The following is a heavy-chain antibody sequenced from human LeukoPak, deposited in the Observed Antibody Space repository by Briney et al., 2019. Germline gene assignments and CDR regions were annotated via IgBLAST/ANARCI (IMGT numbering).Heavy chain of an antibody. D-gene: IGHD3-22*01. V-gene: IGHV3-21*01. J-gene: IGHJ4*02. CDR1: GFTFSSYS. Sequence: GGSLRLSCAASGFTFSSYSMNWVRHAPGEGLEWLSSISSSSSYIYYADSAKGRFTISRDNAKNSLYLQMNSLRAEDTAVYYCARDLGDSSVADYWGQGTLVTVSS. CDR3: ARDLGDSSVADY. CDR2: ISSSSSYI.